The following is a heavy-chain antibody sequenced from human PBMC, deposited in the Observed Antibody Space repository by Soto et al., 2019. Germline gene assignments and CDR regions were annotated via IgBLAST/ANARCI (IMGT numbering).Heavy chain of an antibody. V-gene: IGHV4-30-4*01. Sequence: QVQLQESGPGLVKPSQTLSLTCTVSGGSISSGDYYWSWIRQPPGKGLEWIGYIYYSGSTYYNPSLKSRVTVAVDTSKNQCSLKPSSVTAADTAVYDCARKLGGNSGSLNYWGQGTLVTVSS. D-gene: IGHD2-21*02. CDR1: GGSISSGDYY. J-gene: IGHJ4*02. CDR3: ARKLGGNSGSLNY. CDR2: IYYSGST.